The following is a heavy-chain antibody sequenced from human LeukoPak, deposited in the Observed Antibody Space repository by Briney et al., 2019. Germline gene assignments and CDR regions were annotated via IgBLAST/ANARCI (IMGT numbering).Heavy chain of an antibody. Sequence: SETLSLTCTVSGGSISSSPYSWDWIRQPPGKGLEWIGSFSYSGSTYYNPSLKSRVTISVDTSKNQFSLRLSSVTAADTAMFYCARRTFPLYFDYWGQGTLVTVSS. J-gene: IGHJ4*02. D-gene: IGHD2/OR15-2a*01. CDR1: GGSISSSPYS. CDR3: ARRTFPLYFDY. CDR2: FSYSGST. V-gene: IGHV4-39*01.